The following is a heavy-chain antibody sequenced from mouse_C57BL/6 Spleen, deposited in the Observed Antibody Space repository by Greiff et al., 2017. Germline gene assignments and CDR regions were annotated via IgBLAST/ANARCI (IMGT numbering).Heavy chain of an antibody. J-gene: IGHJ2*01. CDR2: ISDGGSYT. CDR3: ARDPISLDY. Sequence: EVHLVESGGGLVKPGGSLKLSCAASGFTFSSYAMSWVRQTPEKRLEWVATISDGGSYTYYPDNVKGRFTISRDNAKNNLYLQMSHLKSEDTAMYYCARDPISLDYWGQGTTLTVSS. CDR1: GFTFSSYA. V-gene: IGHV5-4*01.